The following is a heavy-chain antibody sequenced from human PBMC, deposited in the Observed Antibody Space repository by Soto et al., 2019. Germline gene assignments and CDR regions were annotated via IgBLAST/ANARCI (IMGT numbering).Heavy chain of an antibody. Sequence: QVQLVQSGAEVKKPGSSVKVSCKASGGTFSSYSINWVRQAPGQGLEWMGAIIPTFGTANYAQKCQGRVTITADESTSTAYMELSSLSSEDTAVYYCARDGGRHSGGIDYWGQGTLVTVSS. CDR1: GGTFSSYS. J-gene: IGHJ4*02. V-gene: IGHV1-69*01. CDR3: ARDGGRHSGGIDY. CDR2: IIPTFGTA. D-gene: IGHD1-26*01.